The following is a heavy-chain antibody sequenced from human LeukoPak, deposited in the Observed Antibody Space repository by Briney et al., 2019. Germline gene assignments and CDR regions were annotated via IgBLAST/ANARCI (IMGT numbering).Heavy chain of an antibody. V-gene: IGHV3-21*01. Sequence: GGSLRLSCAASGFTFSSYSMNWVRQAPGKGLEWVSSISSSSSYIYYADSVKGRFTISRDNAKNSLYLQMNSLRAEDTAVYYCAREGSGSYYDDYWGQGTLVTVSS. CDR1: GFTFSSYS. D-gene: IGHD1-26*01. J-gene: IGHJ4*02. CDR3: AREGSGSYYDDY. CDR2: ISSSSSYI.